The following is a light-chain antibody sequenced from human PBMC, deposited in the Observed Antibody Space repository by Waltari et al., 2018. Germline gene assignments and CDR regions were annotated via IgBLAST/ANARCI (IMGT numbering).Light chain of an antibody. J-gene: IGKJ4*01. Sequence: EIVLTQSPGTLSVSPGERVTVSCRASQTITGSCLTWYQQKPGPSPRLLLYGAANRAPGIPERFSGSGSGTDFTLTISRLEPEDSAVYYCQQYDGSVVTFGGGTKVEIK. V-gene: IGKV3-20*01. CDR3: QQYDGSVVT. CDR2: GAA. CDR1: QTITGSC.